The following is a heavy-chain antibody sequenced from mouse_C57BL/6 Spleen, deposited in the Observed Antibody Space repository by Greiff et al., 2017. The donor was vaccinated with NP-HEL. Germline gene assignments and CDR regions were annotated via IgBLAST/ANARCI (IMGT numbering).Heavy chain of an antibody. CDR2: ISGGGGNT. V-gene: IGHV5-9*01. J-gene: IGHJ3*01. Sequence: EVQRVESGGGLVKPGGSLKLSCAASGFTFSSYTMSWVRQTPEKRLEWVATISGGGGNTYYPDSVKGRFTISRDNAKNTLYLQMSSLRSEDTALYYCARGSYYSNLFAYWGQGTLVTVSA. D-gene: IGHD2-5*01. CDR3: ARGSYYSNLFAY. CDR1: GFTFSSYT.